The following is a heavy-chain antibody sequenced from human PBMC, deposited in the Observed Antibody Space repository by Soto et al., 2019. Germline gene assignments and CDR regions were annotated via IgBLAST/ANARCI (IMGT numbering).Heavy chain of an antibody. CDR1: GGSISSYY. V-gene: IGHV4-59*01. D-gene: IGHD3-22*01. CDR3: ARDLNYYDSSGYYLNPDAFDI. CDR2: IYYSGST. Sequence: SETLSLTCTVSGGSISSYYWSWIRQPPGKGLEWIGYIYYSGSTNYNPSLKSRVTISVDTSKNQFSLKLSSVTAADTAVYYCARDLNYYDSSGYYLNPDAFDIWGQGTMVTVSS. J-gene: IGHJ3*02.